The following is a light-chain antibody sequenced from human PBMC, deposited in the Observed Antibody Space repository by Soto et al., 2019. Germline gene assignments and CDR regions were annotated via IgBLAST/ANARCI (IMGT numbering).Light chain of an antibody. CDR1: QSVSSN. CDR3: EQYDKWPPYYT. J-gene: IGKJ2*01. Sequence: EIVMTQSPATLSVSPGERATLSCRASQSVSSNLAWYQQKPGQAPRLLIYRAAIRATGIPATFSGSGSGPVFALTISSLESEDFAVYYCEQYDKWPPYYTLGQGAQLA. CDR2: RAA. V-gene: IGKV3D-15*01.